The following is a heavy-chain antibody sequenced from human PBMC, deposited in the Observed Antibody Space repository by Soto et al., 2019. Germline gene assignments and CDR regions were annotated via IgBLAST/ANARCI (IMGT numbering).Heavy chain of an antibody. D-gene: IGHD3-10*01. CDR1: GGSFSGYY. Sequence: SETLSLTCAVYGGSFSGYYWSWIRQPPGKGLEWIGEINHSGSTNYNPYLKSRVTISLDRSKNQFSLKLSSVTAADTAVYYCARAGGSMVRGVIILWLEYYFDYWGQGTLVTVSS. CDR3: ARAGGSMVRGVIILWLEYYFDY. CDR2: INHSGST. J-gene: IGHJ4*02. V-gene: IGHV4-34*01.